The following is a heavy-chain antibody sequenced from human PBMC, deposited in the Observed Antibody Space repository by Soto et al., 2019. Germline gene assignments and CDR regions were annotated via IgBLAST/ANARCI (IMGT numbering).Heavy chain of an antibody. CDR3: AKVLGAYYFDH. V-gene: IGHV3-23*01. J-gene: IGHJ4*02. CDR1: GFTFSTYG. Sequence: EVQLMESGGGLVQPGGSLRLSCVASGFTFSTYGMGWFLQAPGKGLGWVSVISASGGNTYYGDSVKGRFTISRDNSKNTLSLQMNSLRAEDTARYYCAKVLGAYYFDHWGQGTLVTVSS. CDR2: ISASGGNT.